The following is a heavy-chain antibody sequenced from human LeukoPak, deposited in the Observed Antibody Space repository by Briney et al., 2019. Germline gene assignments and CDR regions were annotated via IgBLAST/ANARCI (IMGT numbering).Heavy chain of an antibody. CDR2: IYANGGT. CDR1: GGSISGYY. Sequence: TSETLSLTCTVSGGSISGYYWNWIRQSAGKGLEWIGRIYANGGTNYNPSLRSRVSMSVDTSKNQFSLKLTSVTAADTAIYYCARDFTRSSYAVAEFFHPWGQGTLVSVSS. J-gene: IGHJ1*01. D-gene: IGHD2-2*01. V-gene: IGHV4-4*07. CDR3: ARDFTRSSYAVAEFFHP.